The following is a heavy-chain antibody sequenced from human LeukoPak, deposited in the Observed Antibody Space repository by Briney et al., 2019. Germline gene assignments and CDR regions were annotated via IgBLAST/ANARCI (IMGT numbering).Heavy chain of an antibody. Sequence: GRSLRLSCVTSGFTFSTYAFHWVRQAPGKGLEWVATMSFDVNNKYYADSVRGRFTISRDNSKNTLYLQMNSLRAEDTAVYSCARGYCTSSSCYNDYWGQETLVTVSS. V-gene: IGHV3-30*04. D-gene: IGHD2-2*02. CDR1: GFTFSTYA. CDR3: ARGYCTSSSCYNDY. J-gene: IGHJ4*02. CDR2: MSFDVNNK.